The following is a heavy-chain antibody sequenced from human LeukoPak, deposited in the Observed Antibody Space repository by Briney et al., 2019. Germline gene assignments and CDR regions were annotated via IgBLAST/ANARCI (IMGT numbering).Heavy chain of an antibody. D-gene: IGHD5-12*01. CDR1: GGSFSGYY. J-gene: IGHJ4*02. CDR2: INHSGST. Sequence: SETLSLTCAVYGGSFSGYYWSWIRQPPGKGLEWIGEINHSGSTNYSPSLKSRVTISVDTSKNQFSLKLSSVTAADTAVYYCASLGYASFDYWGQGTLVTVSS. CDR3: ASLGYASFDY. V-gene: IGHV4-34*01.